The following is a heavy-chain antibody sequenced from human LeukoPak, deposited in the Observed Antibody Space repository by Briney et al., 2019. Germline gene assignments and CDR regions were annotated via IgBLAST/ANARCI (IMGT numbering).Heavy chain of an antibody. Sequence: GGSLRLSCVASGFTFGKYWMSWVRQAPGKGLEWVANIKLDGSEKTYVDSVKGRFTISRDNTKHSLYLQLNSLRAEDTAVFYCARDPYDTWSRRGNFDSWGQGTLVIVSS. CDR2: IKLDGSEK. CDR1: GFTFGKYW. V-gene: IGHV3-7*03. D-gene: IGHD3/OR15-3a*01. J-gene: IGHJ4*02. CDR3: ARDPYDTWSRRGNFDS.